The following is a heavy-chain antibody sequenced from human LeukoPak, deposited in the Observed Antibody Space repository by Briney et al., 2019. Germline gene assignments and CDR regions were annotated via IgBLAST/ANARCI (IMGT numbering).Heavy chain of an antibody. CDR1: GFTFSNYN. D-gene: IGHD5-24*01. CDR3: ARVADDYYYAMDV. Sequence: GGSLRLSCAASGFTFSNYNFNWVRQAPGKGLEWVSSISDSGTYIYYADSVKGRFTISRDNAKNSLYLQMDSLRAEDTAAYFCARVADDYYYAMDVWGQGTTVSVS. CDR2: ISDSGTYI. V-gene: IGHV3-21*01. J-gene: IGHJ6*02.